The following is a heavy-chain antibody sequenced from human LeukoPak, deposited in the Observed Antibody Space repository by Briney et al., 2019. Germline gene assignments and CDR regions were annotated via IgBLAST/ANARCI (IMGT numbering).Heavy chain of an antibody. V-gene: IGHV1-2*02. D-gene: IGHD3-9*01. CDR1: GYTFTGYY. CDR2: INPNSGGT. Sequence: ASVKVSCKASGYTFTGYYMHWVRQAPGQGLEWMGWINPNSGGTNYAQKFQGRVTMTRDTSISTAYMELSSLRSEDTAVYYCARDLAGVGYFDWPNPLDYWGQGTLVTVSS. CDR3: ARDLAGVGYFDWPNPLDY. J-gene: IGHJ4*02.